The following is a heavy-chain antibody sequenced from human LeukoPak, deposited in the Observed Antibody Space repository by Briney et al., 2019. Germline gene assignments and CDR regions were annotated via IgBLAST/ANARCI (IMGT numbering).Heavy chain of an antibody. V-gene: IGHV3-23*01. J-gene: IGHJ4*02. CDR1: GFIFSSYA. CDR2: ISGSGDST. D-gene: IGHD7-27*01. Sequence: PGGSLRLSCAASGFIFSSYAMGWVRRAPGKGLEWVSAISGSGDSTYYADSVKGRFTISRDTSKNTLFLQMNSLRAEDTAVYYCAKDGGLWVSAHWGDSWGRGTLVTVSS. CDR3: AKDGGLWVSAHWGDS.